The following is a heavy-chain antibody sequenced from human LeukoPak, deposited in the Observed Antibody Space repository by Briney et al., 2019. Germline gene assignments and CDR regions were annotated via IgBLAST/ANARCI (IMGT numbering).Heavy chain of an antibody. CDR1: GFTFSSYG. V-gene: IGHV3-30*02. D-gene: IGHD6-13*01. CDR3: ARVEYSSSWYYFDY. Sequence: GGSLRLSCAASGFTFSSYGMHWVRQAPGKGLEWVAFIRYGGSNKYYADSVKGRFTISRDNSKNTLYLQMNSLRAEDTAVYYCARVEYSSSWYYFDYWGQGTLVTVSS. CDR2: IRYGGSNK. J-gene: IGHJ4*02.